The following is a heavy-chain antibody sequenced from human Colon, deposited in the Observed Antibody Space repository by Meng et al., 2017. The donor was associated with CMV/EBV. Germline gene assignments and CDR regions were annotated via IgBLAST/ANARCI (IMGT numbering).Heavy chain of an antibody. J-gene: IGHJ4*02. CDR2: IRYDGSNK. Sequence: GESLKISCAASGFTFRSYGMHWVRQAPGKGLEWVAFIRYDGSNKCYADSVKGRFTISRDNSKNMLYLQMNSLRAEDTAVYYCANVFDYDFWGGPDSWGQGTLVTVSS. CDR3: ANVFDYDFWGGPDS. CDR1: GFTFRSYG. V-gene: IGHV3-30*02. D-gene: IGHD3-3*01.